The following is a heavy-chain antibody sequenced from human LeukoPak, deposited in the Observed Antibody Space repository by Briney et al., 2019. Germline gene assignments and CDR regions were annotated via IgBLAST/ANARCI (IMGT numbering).Heavy chain of an antibody. CDR2: IYTSGST. J-gene: IGHJ4*02. D-gene: IGHD2-21*02. CDR1: GGSISSGSYF. V-gene: IGHV4-61*02. Sequence: PSQTLSLXCTVSGGSISSGSYFWSWIRQPAGKGLEWIGRIYTSGSTDYNPSLQSRVTMSVDTSKNQFSLKLNSVTAADTAVYYCARDQQLSYCGGDCYPANWGQGTLVTVSS. CDR3: ARDQQLSYCGGDCYPAN.